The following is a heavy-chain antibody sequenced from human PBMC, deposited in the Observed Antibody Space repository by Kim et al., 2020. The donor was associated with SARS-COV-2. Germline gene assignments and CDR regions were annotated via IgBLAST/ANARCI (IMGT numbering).Heavy chain of an antibody. D-gene: IGHD6-13*01. CDR3: AKDSGRIAAAGNPFDY. V-gene: IGHV3-9*01. J-gene: IGHJ4*02. Sequence: SVKGRFTISRDNAKNSLYLQMNSLRAEDTALYYCAKDSGRIAAAGNPFDYWGQGTLVTVSS.